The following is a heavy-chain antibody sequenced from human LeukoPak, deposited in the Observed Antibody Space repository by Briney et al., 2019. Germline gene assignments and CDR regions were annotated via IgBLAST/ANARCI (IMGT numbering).Heavy chain of an antibody. J-gene: IGHJ4*02. CDR1: GGSIPIYY. CDR2: LLYSGST. CDR3: ARGAYSNYLSVGY. D-gene: IGHD4-11*01. Sequence: PSETLSLTCAISGGSIPIYYWSWIRQTPGKGLEWIGYLLYSGSTNYNPSLKSRVTMSIDTSKNQFSLKLRSVTAADTALYYCARGAYSNYLSVGYWGQGILVTVSS. V-gene: IGHV4-59*01.